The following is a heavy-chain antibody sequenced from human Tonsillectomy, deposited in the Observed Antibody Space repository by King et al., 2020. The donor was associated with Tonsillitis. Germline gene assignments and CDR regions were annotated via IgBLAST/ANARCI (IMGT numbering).Heavy chain of an antibody. V-gene: IGHV2-70*04. CDR2: IDWDDDK. CDR3: ARIRRLDNYYYMDV. D-gene: IGHD3-9*01. Sequence: TLKESGPALVKPTQALTLTCSFSGFSLTSSGMCVSWIRQPPGKALEWLARIDWDDDKFYSISLRTRLTISKDTSKNQVVLTMTNMDPVDTGTYYCARIRRLDNYYYMDVWGNGTTVTVSS. J-gene: IGHJ6*03. CDR1: GFSLTSSGMC.